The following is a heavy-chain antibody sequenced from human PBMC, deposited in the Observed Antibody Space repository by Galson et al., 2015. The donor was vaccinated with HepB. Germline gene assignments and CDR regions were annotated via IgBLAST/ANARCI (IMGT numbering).Heavy chain of an antibody. D-gene: IGHD3-22*01. CDR1: GGTFSSYT. J-gene: IGHJ2*01. CDR3: ARPAKNTYYYDSSGYYYDWYFDL. V-gene: IGHV1-69*02. CDR2: IIPILGIA. Sequence: VKVSCKASGGTFSSYTISWVRQAPGQGLEWMGRIIPILGIANYAQKFQGRVTITADKSTSTAYMELSSLRSEDTAVYYCARPAKNTYYYDSSGYYYDWYFDLWGRGTLVTVSS.